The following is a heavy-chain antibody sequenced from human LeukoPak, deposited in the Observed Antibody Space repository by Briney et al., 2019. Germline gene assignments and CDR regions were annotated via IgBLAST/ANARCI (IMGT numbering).Heavy chain of an antibody. CDR3: ARGHLSPYCGGDCYLDY. CDR1: GFTFSSYS. D-gene: IGHD2-21*02. J-gene: IGHJ4*02. Sequence: GGSLRLSCAASGFTFSSYSMNWVRQAPGKGLEWVSSISSSSSYIYYADSVKGRFTISRDNAKNSLYLQMNSLRAEDTAAYYCARGHLSPYCGGDCYLDYWGQGTLVTVSS. CDR2: ISSSSSYI. V-gene: IGHV3-21*01.